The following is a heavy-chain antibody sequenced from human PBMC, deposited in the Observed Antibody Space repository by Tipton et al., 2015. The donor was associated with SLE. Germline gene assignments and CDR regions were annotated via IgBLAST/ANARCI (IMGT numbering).Heavy chain of an antibody. CDR3: ARDVAPAAVPLFEY. CDR1: GGSIISSSW. D-gene: IGHD2-2*01. Sequence: TLSLTCAVSGGSIISSSWWSWVRQPPGKGLEWIGDIYHSESPNYNPSLKSRVTMSVDTSKNQISLKLSSVTAADTAVYYCARDVAPAAVPLFEYWGQGTLVTVSS. V-gene: IGHV4-4*02. CDR2: IYHSESP. J-gene: IGHJ4*02.